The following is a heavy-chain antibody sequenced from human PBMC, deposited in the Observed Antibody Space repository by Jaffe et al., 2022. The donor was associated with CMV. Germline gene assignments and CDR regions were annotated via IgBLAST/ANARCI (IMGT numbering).Heavy chain of an antibody. D-gene: IGHD6-13*01. CDR3: ARGGAAAGRVPRFDY. CDR1: GGSISSYY. J-gene: IGHJ4*02. V-gene: IGHV4-59*01. CDR2: IYYSGST. Sequence: QVQLQESGPGLVKPSETLSLTCTVSGGSISSYYWSWIRQPPGKGLEWIGYIYYSGSTNYNPSLKSRVTISVDTSKNQFSLKLSSVTAADTAVYYCARGGAAAGRVPRFDYWGQGTLVTVSS.